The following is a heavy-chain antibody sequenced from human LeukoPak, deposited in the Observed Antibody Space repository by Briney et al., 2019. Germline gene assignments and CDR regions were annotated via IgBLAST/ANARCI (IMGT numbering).Heavy chain of an antibody. J-gene: IGHJ4*02. CDR2: TYYDGTT. D-gene: IGHD2-2*01. Sequence: GGSLRLSCAGSGFTVSSTYMSWVRQAPGKGLEWVSTTYYDGTTYSGDSVKGRFSISRDNSKNTLYLQMNSLRAEDTAVYYCAKNPDIVVVPAATQGGVDYWGQGTLVTVSS. V-gene: IGHV3-53*05. CDR1: GFTVSSTY. CDR3: AKNPDIVVVPAATQGGVDY.